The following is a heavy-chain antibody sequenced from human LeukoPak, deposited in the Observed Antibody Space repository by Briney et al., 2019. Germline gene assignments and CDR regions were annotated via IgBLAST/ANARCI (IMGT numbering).Heavy chain of an antibody. D-gene: IGHD1-14*01. CDR3: ARAKPISGQPLNY. CDR2: ISSSSSYI. V-gene: IGHV3-21*01. CDR1: GFTFSSYS. J-gene: IGHJ4*02. Sequence: PGGSLRLSCAASGFTFSSYSMNWVRQAPGKGLEWVSSISSSSSYIYYADSVKGRFTISRDNAKNSLYLQMNSQRAEDTAVYYCARAKPISGQPLNYWGQGTLVTVSS.